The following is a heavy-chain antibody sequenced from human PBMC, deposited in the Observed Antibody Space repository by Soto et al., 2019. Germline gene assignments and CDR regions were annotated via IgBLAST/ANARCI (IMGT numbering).Heavy chain of an antibody. V-gene: IGHV4-30-2*01. CDR2: IFQSGST. D-gene: IGHD3-9*01. J-gene: IGHJ6*02. Sequence: PSETLSLTCGVSGGSISSGSYSWSWIRQPPGKGLEWIGYIFQSGSTYYNPSLKSRVIISVDRSKNQFSLILGSVTAADTAVYYRDTERRSLKQNGMDVWGQGTTVTVSS. CDR3: DTERRSLKQNGMDV. CDR1: GGSISSGSYS.